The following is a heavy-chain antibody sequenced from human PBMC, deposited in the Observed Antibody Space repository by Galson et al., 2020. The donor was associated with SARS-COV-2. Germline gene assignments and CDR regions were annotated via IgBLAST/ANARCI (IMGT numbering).Heavy chain of an antibody. Sequence: METGGSLRLSCAASGFTIYGNYISWVRQAPGKGLEWVSIIYAYSGANTYYADSVKGRFTISRHNSENTVYLQMNSLRVEDTAVYYCAGGVGGMDGWGQGTTVTVSS. CDR3: AGGVGGMDG. CDR2: IYAYSGANT. D-gene: IGHD3-16*01. V-gene: IGHV3-53*01. J-gene: IGHJ6*02. CDR1: GFTIYGNY.